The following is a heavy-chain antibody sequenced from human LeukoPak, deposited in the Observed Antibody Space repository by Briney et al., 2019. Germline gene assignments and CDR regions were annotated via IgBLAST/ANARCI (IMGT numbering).Heavy chain of an antibody. D-gene: IGHD5-12*01. J-gene: IGHJ4*02. V-gene: IGHV4-59*08. Sequence: PSETLSLTCTVSGGSISSYYWSWIRRPPGKGLEWIGYIYYTGSPSYNPSLKSRVTISLDTSKSQFPLRLTSVTAADTAVYYCASHGSSGHDPLTWGQGTLVTVSS. CDR1: GGSISSYY. CDR2: IYYTGSP. CDR3: ASHGSSGHDPLT.